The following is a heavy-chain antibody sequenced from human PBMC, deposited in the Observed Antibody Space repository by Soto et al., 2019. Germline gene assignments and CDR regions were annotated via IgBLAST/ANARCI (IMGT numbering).Heavy chain of an antibody. CDR2: IGTTSSFI. Sequence: EVQLVESGGGLVKPGGSLRLSCAASGFTFGTYTMSWVRQVPGKGLEWVSSIGTTSSFIYYADSVRGRFTISRDNAGDSLYLPMRSLRAEDTAVYYCARVMCGDCSSYYYYSMDVWGQGTTVTVSS. D-gene: IGHD2-21*02. CDR1: GFTFGTYT. J-gene: IGHJ6*02. V-gene: IGHV3-21*01. CDR3: ARVMCGDCSSYYYYSMDV.